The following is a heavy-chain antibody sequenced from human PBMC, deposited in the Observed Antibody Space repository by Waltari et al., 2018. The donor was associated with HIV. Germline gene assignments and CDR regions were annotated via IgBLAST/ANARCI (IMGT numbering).Heavy chain of an antibody. Sequence: QVQLVQSGAEVTKPGASVKLSCKDSGDTFPGHYLPWVRQAPGQGLEWMGWINPDNGGTKYAQKFQGRVTMTRDTSISTAYMELSRLRSDDTAVYYCARDICNGGSCYSYYFDYWGQGTLVTVSS. D-gene: IGHD2-15*01. V-gene: IGHV1-2*02. CDR3: ARDICNGGSCYSYYFDY. CDR2: INPDNGGT. CDR1: GDTFPGHY. J-gene: IGHJ4*02.